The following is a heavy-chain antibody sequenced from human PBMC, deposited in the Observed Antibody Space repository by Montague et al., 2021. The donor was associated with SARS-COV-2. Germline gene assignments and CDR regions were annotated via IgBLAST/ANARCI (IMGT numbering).Heavy chain of an antibody. CDR2: ISSGSGAI. Sequence: SLRLSLPASGFTFSTYNMNWVRQIPGKGLEWLSYISSGSGAIFYADAVKGRFTVSRDNAKNSLFLQMNSLRAEDTAVYYCARDQLIRGVPAFDMWGQGTMVTVSS. V-gene: IGHV3-48*04. CDR1: GFTFSTYN. J-gene: IGHJ3*02. D-gene: IGHD3-10*01. CDR3: ARDQLIRGVPAFDM.